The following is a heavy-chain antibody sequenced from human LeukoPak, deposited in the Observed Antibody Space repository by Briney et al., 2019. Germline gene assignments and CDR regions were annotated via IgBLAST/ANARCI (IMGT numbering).Heavy chain of an antibody. J-gene: IGHJ6*03. D-gene: IGHD3-10*01. Sequence: SETLSLTCTVSGDSINSGSYYWSWIRQPAGRGLEWIGRIYPSGSTNYNPSLKSRVTISVDTSKNQFSLKLSSVTAADTAMYFCARDGYWYGSGSPGEPYYHYYIDVWGKGTAVTISS. CDR1: GDSINSGSYY. CDR3: ARDGYWYGSGSPGEPYYHYYIDV. V-gene: IGHV4-61*02. CDR2: IYPSGST.